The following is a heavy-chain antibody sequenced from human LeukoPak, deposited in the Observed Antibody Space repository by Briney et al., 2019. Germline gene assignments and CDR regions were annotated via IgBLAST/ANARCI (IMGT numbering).Heavy chain of an antibody. Sequence: GESLKISCKGSGYSFTSYWIGWMRHMPGTGLGRMGIIYPGDSDTRYSPSFQGQVTISADKSISTAYLQWSSLKASDTAIYYCARLGSSGYQGAFDIWGQGTMGTVSS. CDR1: GYSFTSYW. CDR2: IYPGDSDT. CDR3: ARLGSSGYQGAFDI. J-gene: IGHJ3*02. D-gene: IGHD3-22*01. V-gene: IGHV5-51*01.